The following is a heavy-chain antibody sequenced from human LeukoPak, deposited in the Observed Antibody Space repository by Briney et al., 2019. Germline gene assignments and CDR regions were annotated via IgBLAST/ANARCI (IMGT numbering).Heavy chain of an antibody. V-gene: IGHV4-59*01. CDR1: GGSISRYY. CDR2: ISYNVNT. D-gene: IGHD4-17*01. Sequence: PSETLSLTCTVSGGSISRYYWSWIRQPPGKGLEWIGYISYNVNTNYNPSLKSRVTISVDTSKNQFSLKLTSVTAADTAVYYCARRTVTTPSHFGYWGQGTLVTVSS. J-gene: IGHJ4*02. CDR3: ARRTVTTPSHFGY.